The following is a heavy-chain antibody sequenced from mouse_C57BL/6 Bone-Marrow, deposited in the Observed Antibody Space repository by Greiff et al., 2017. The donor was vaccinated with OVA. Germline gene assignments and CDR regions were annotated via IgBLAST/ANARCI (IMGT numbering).Heavy chain of an antibody. V-gene: IGHV14-4*01. CDR2: IDPENGDT. CDR1: GFNIKDDY. Sequence: SGAELVRPGASVKLSCTASGFNIKDDYMHWVKQRPEQGLEWIGWIDPENGDTEYASKFQGKATITADTSANTAYLQLSSLTSEDTAVYYCTTFYGNGGAWFAYWGQGTLVTVSA. J-gene: IGHJ3*01. CDR3: TTFYGNGGAWFAY. D-gene: IGHD2-1*01.